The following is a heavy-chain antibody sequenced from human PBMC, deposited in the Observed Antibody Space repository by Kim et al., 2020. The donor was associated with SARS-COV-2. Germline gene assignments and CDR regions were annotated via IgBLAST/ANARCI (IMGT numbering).Heavy chain of an antibody. Sequence: YADAGKGRFTISRDNAKNTLYLQMNSLRAEDTAVYYCARRQFTSGWYYFDYWGQGTLVTVSS. CDR3: ARRQFTSGWYYFDY. V-gene: IGHV3-74*01. D-gene: IGHD6-19*01. J-gene: IGHJ4*02.